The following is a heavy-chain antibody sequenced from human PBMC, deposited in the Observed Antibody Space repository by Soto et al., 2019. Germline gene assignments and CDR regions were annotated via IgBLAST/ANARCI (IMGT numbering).Heavy chain of an antibody. Sequence: EVQLVESGGGLVQPGGSLRLSCSASGFTFSSYAMHWVRQAPGKGLEYVSAISSNGGSTYYADSVKGRFTISRDNSKNTLYLQMSSLRAEDTAVYYCVNMGYCSGGSCHPLETLGPDKFDYWGQGTLVTVSS. CDR2: ISSNGGST. V-gene: IGHV3-64D*06. CDR1: GFTFSSYA. J-gene: IGHJ4*02. D-gene: IGHD2-15*01. CDR3: VNMGYCSGGSCHPLETLGPDKFDY.